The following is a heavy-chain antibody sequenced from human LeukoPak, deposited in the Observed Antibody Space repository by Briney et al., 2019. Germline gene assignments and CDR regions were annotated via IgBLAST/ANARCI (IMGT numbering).Heavy chain of an antibody. J-gene: IGHJ4*02. CDR2: FSGSGGST. V-gene: IGHV3-23*01. CDR3: ASVYCSSSSCHFDY. D-gene: IGHD2-2*01. Sequence: PGGSLRLSCAASGFTFSRYAMRWVRQAPGKGLEWVSAFSGSGGSTYYADSVKGRFTISRDNSKNTLYLQMNNLRTEDTDVYDCASVYCSSSSCHFDYWGQGTLVTVSS. CDR1: GFTFSRYA.